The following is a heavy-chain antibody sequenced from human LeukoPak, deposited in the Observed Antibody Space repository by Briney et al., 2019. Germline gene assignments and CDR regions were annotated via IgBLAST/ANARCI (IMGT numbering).Heavy chain of an antibody. Sequence: SETLSLTRTVSGGSISTSSYYAGSVRQPPGKGLGWVWSIYYSGSTYYNPSHKSQVTISVVTSKSHSSLKLSSVTAADTAVDYWARDRGHSSSSRGVDYWGQGTLVTVSS. CDR1: GGSISTSSYY. J-gene: IGHJ4*02. CDR3: ARDRGHSSSSRGVDY. CDR2: IYYSGST. D-gene: IGHD6-6*01. V-gene: IGHV4-39*07.